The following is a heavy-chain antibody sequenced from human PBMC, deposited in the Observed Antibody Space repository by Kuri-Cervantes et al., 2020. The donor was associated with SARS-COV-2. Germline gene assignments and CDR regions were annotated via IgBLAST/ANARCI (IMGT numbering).Heavy chain of an antibody. Sequence: ETLSLTCAVSGFTFSNYGMNWVRQAPGKGLEWVAHINSISSNIGYADSVKSRFTISRDNAKNSLYLQMNSLRADDTALYYCARDKDGIEEFDYWGQGILVTVSS. CDR2: INSISSNI. D-gene: IGHD5-24*01. CDR1: GFTFSNYG. CDR3: ARDKDGIEEFDY. V-gene: IGHV3-48*04. J-gene: IGHJ4*02.